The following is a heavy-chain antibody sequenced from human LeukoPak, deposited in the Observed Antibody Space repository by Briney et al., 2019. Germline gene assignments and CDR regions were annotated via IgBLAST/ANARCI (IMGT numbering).Heavy chain of an antibody. D-gene: IGHD2-15*01. J-gene: IGHJ6*02. V-gene: IGHV3-30*18. CDR2: ISYDGTNK. CDR3: AEGRIGTSALRNGVDV. Sequence: GGSLRLSCAASGFTFSCCGMHWVRQAPGKGLEWVAVISYDGTNKYYAASVKGRFTISRDNSKNPLFMEMSSLRDGDTGVYYCAEGRIGTSALRNGVDVWGPGTRVTVSS. CDR1: GFTFSCCG.